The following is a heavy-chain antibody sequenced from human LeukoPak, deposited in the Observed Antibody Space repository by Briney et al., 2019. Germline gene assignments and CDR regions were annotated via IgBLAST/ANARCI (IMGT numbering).Heavy chain of an antibody. V-gene: IGHV3-15*01. CDR2: IKSKTDGGTT. CDR3: TTDRLVVVISSLDYYYMDV. J-gene: IGHJ6*03. Sequence: PGGSLRLSCAASGFTFSNAWMSWVRQAPGKGLEWVGRIKSKTDGGTTDYAAPVKGRFTISRDDSKNTLYLQMNSLKTEDTAVYYCTTDRLVVVISSLDYYYMDVWGKGTTVTISS. CDR1: GFTFSNAW. D-gene: IGHD3-22*01.